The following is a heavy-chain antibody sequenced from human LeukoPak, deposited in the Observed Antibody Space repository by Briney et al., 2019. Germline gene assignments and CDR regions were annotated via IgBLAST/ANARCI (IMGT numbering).Heavy chain of an antibody. CDR2: IYHSGST. V-gene: IGHV4-4*02. CDR1: GGSISSSNW. CDR3: ARRPQDIVVVVAATPFDY. D-gene: IGHD2-15*01. Sequence: KPSETLSLTCAVSGGSISSSNWWSWVRQPPGKGLEWIGEIYHSGSTNYNPSLKSRVTISVDKSKNQFSLKLSSVTAADTAVYYCARRPQDIVVVVAATPFDYWGQGTLVTVSS. J-gene: IGHJ4*02.